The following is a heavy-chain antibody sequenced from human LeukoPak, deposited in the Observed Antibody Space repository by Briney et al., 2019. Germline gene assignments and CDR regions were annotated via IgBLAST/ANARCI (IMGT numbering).Heavy chain of an antibody. V-gene: IGHV3-23*01. D-gene: IGHD1-20*01. J-gene: IGHJ4*02. CDR3: AKDTQAHITGASFDH. CDR1: GFTVSSNY. Sequence: GGSLRLSCAASGFTVSSNYMSWVRQAPGNGLVWVSAISGSGGSTYYADSVKGRFTISRDNSKNTLYLQSNSLRAEDTAVYYCAKDTQAHITGASFDHWGQGTLVTVSS. CDR2: ISGSGGST.